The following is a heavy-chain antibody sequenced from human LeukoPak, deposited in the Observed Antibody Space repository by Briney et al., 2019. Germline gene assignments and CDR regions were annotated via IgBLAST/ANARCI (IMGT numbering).Heavy chain of an antibody. CDR2: IKPNSGDT. J-gene: IGHJ4*02. Sequence: EASVKVSCKASGYTFTGYYIHWVRQAPGQGLEWMGWIKPNSGDTNYAQMFQGRVTMTRDTSISTAYMELSGLRSDDAAVYYCARGIAPSAANLLLPSDHWGQGTLVSVSS. CDR3: ARGIAPSAANLLLPSDH. D-gene: IGHD2-15*01. CDR1: GYTFTGYY. V-gene: IGHV1-2*02.